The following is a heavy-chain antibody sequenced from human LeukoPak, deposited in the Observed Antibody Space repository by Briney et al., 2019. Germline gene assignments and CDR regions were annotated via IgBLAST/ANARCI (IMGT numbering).Heavy chain of an antibody. D-gene: IGHD3-10*01. J-gene: IGHJ4*02. CDR1: GGSISSGDYY. V-gene: IGHV4-30-4*01. Sequence: SQTLSLTCTVSGGSISSGDYYWSWIRQPPGKGLEWIGYIYYSGSTYYNPSLKSRVTISVDTSKNQFSLKLSSVTAADTAVYYCARVPYYYGSAITEMEPVDYWGQGTLVTVSS. CDR2: IYYSGST. CDR3: ARVPYYYGSAITEMEPVDY.